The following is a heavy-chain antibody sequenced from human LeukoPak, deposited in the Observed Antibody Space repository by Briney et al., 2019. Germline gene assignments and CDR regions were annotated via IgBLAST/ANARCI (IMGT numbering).Heavy chain of an antibody. D-gene: IGHD6-13*01. V-gene: IGHV3-20*04. Sequence: GGSLRLSCAASGFTFDDYGMSWVRQAPGKGLEWVSGINWDGGSTSYADSVKGRFTISRDTAKNSLYLQMNSLRAEDTALYYCARLKAAAGSNFDYWGQGTLVTVSS. CDR3: ARLKAAAGSNFDY. J-gene: IGHJ4*02. CDR2: INWDGGST. CDR1: GFTFDDYG.